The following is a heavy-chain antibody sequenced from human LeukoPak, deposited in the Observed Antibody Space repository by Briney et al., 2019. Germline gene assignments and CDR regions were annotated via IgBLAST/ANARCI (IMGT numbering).Heavy chain of an antibody. J-gene: IGHJ4*02. V-gene: IGHV3-30*03. CDR2: ISYDGSNK. D-gene: IGHD3-10*01. Sequence: GGSLRLSCAASGFTFSSYGMHWVRQAPGKGLEWVAVISYDGSNKYYADSVKGRFTISRDNSKNTLYLQMNSLGAEDTAVYYCVRESYYGSGSPPPLDYWGQGTLVTVSS. CDR3: VRESYYGSGSPPPLDY. CDR1: GFTFSSYG.